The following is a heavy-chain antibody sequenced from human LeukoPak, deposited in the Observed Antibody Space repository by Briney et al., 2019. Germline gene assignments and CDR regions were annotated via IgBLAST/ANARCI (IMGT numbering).Heavy chain of an antibody. CDR3: AKFSSGYFSGWSDP. Sequence: GGSLRLSCSASGFTFSSYAMHWVRQAPGKGLEYVSTINNNGGKTYYADSVKGRFTISRDNSKNTLYLQMNSLRAEDTAVYYCAKFSSGYFSGWSDPWGQGTLVTVSS. D-gene: IGHD3-22*01. CDR2: INNNGGKT. V-gene: IGHV3-64*04. J-gene: IGHJ5*02. CDR1: GFTFSSYA.